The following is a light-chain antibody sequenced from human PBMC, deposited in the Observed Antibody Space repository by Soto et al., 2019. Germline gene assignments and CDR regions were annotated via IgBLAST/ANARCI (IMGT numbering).Light chain of an antibody. CDR3: PLYGNSLWT. V-gene: IGKV3-20*01. CDR2: SVS. Sequence: IRLKKSPGIVSLTQGERATLSCRASQSVSGHLAWYQQKPGQAPRLLIYSVSSRATGIPDRFSGSGSGTDFTLTITSLEPDDFAVYYCPLYGNSLWTSGQGGNVAI. CDR1: QSVSGH. J-gene: IGKJ1*01.